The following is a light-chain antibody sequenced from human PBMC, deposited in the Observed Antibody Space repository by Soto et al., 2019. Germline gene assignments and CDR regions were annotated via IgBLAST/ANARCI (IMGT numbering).Light chain of an antibody. CDR3: QKYNSAPFT. CDR1: QAIYNY. CDR2: AAS. Sequence: DIQMTQSPSSLSASVGDRVTITCRASQAIYNYLAWYQQKPGEVPKVLIYAASSLQSGVPSRFSGSGSGTDYSLTISSLQHEDAATYYCQKYNSAPFTFGGGTKVELK. V-gene: IGKV1-27*01. J-gene: IGKJ4*01.